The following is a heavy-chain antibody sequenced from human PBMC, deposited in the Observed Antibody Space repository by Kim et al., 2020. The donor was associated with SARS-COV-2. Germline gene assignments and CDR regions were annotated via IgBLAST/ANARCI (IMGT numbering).Heavy chain of an antibody. V-gene: IGHV4-39*07. CDR3: ARDQRGIAAVWFDP. Sequence: NPSPKTRATISIDTSKTQFSLKLTSVAAADTAVYYCARDQRGIAAVWFDPWGQGTLVTVSS. D-gene: IGHD6-13*01. J-gene: IGHJ5*02.